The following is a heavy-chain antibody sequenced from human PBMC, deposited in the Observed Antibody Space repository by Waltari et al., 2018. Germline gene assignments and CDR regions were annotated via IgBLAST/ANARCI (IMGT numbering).Heavy chain of an antibody. CDR2: ISYDGSNK. D-gene: IGHD3-22*01. V-gene: IGHV3-30*18. Sequence: QVQLVESGGGVVQPGRSLRRPCAASGCTFSSSGMHGVRRAPGKGLEWVAVISYDGSNKYYADSVKGRFTISRDNSKNTLYLQMNSLRAEDTAVYYCAKALTYYYDSSGLQDWGQGTLVTVSS. J-gene: IGHJ4*02. CDR1: GCTFSSSG. CDR3: AKALTYYYDSSGLQD.